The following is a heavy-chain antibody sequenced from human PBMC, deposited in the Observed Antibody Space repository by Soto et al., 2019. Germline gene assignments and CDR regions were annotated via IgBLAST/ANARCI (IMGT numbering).Heavy chain of an antibody. Sequence: VRLVQSGGGVVQPGRALTLACVASGFTFDNYGMHWVRQAPGQGLDWVAVISYDGKNQYYEDSVKGRFTISRDKSRNTLYLQMNNLRPEDTGVYYCAKRFFVGATTSPFESLCQGTLVAVST. CDR1: GFTFDNYG. J-gene: IGHJ4*02. V-gene: IGHV3-30*18. D-gene: IGHD1-26*01. CDR2: ISYDGKNQ. CDR3: AKRFFVGATTSPFES.